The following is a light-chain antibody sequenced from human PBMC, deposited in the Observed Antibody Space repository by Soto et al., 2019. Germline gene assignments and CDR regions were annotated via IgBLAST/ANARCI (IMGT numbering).Light chain of an antibody. CDR1: SSNIGAGYD. CDR3: QSYDSSLTL. J-gene: IGLJ2*01. CDR2: GNS. V-gene: IGLV1-40*01. Sequence: QSVLTQPPSVSGAPGQRVTISCTGSSSNIGAGYDVHWYQQLPGTAPKLLIYGNSNRPSGVPDRFSGSKSGTSASLAITGLHAEDEADYYCQSYDSSLTLFGGGTKLTVL.